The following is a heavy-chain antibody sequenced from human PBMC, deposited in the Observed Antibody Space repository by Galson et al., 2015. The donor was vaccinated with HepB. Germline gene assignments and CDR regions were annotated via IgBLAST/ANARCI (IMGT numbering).Heavy chain of an antibody. CDR2: IRQDGSER. CDR3: AKGGAANGWFDY. V-gene: IGHV3-7*03. J-gene: IGHJ4*01. CDR1: GFTFSSFW. D-gene: IGHD1-26*01. Sequence: SLRLSCAASGFTFSSFWMSWVRQAPGKGLEWVANIRQDGSERYYVDSVKGRFTISRDNAKNSLYLQMNCLRGEDTAVYYCAKGGAANGWFDYGGHGTLVTVSS.